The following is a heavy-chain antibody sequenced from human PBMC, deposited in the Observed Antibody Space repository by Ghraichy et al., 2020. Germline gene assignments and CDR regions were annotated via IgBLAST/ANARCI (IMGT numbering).Heavy chain of an antibody. D-gene: IGHD3-9*01. V-gene: IGHV3-23*01. Sequence: GGSLRLSCAASGFTFRSFAMRWVRQAPGKGLEWVSAISGSGYSTYYADSVKGRFTISRDNSKNTLYLQMNSLRAEDTAVYYCATRPYYDILTGYGGLAFSGPGTLVTVSS. CDR2: ISGSGYST. CDR3: ATRPYYDILTGYGGLAF. J-gene: IGHJ4*02. CDR1: GFTFRSFA.